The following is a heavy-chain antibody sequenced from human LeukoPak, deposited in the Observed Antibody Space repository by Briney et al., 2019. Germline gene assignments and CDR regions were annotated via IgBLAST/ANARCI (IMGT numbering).Heavy chain of an antibody. J-gene: IGHJ4*02. D-gene: IGHD1-26*01. CDR2: ISSSSSTI. CDR3: ARVSGSYLKGFDY. CDR1: GFTFSTYS. V-gene: IGHV3-48*01. Sequence: GGSLRLSCAASGFTFSTYSMNWVRQTPGKGLEWVSYISSSSSTIYYADSVKGRFTISRDNAKNSLYLQMNSLRAEDTAVYYCARVSGSYLKGFDYWGQGTLVTVSS.